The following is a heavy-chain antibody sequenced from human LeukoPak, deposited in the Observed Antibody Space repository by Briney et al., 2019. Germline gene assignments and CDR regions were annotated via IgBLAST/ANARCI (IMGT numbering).Heavy chain of an antibody. J-gene: IGHJ6*03. CDR3: ARDLRYYGSGSYTYHYYYYMDV. Sequence: SETLSLTCAVYGGSFSGYYWSWIRQPPGKGLEWIGEINHSGSTNYNPSLKSRVTMSVDTSKNQFSLKLSSVTAADTAVYYCARDLRYYGSGSYTYHYYYYMDVWGKGTTVTVSS. CDR2: INHSGST. V-gene: IGHV4-34*01. CDR1: GGSFSGYY. D-gene: IGHD3-10*01.